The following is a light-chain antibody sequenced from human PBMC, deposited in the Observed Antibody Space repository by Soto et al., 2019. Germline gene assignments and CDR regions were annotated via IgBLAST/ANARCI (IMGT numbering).Light chain of an antibody. J-gene: IGKJ1*01. CDR1: QGLSSW. V-gene: IGKV1-12*01. Sequence: DIQMTQSPSSVSASVGDRVTISCRASQGLSSWVAWYQQKPGKAPKLLIYGASNLQSGVPSRFSGSGSGTDFTLTISSLQSEDFATYYCQQAYTFPWTFGQGTRVEI. CDR3: QQAYTFPWT. CDR2: GAS.